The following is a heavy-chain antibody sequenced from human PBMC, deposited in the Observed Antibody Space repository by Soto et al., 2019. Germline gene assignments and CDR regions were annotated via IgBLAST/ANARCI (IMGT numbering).Heavy chain of an antibody. V-gene: IGHV3-30*03. Sequence: GGSLRLSCAASGFTFSSYGMHRVRQAPGKGLEWVAVISYDGSNKYYADSVRGRFTISRDNSKNTLYLQMNSLRSEDTAVYYCARYFDYGMAFDIWGQGTMVTVSS. CDR1: GFTFSSYG. J-gene: IGHJ3*02. D-gene: IGHD4-17*01. CDR2: ISYDGSNK. CDR3: ARYFDYGMAFDI.